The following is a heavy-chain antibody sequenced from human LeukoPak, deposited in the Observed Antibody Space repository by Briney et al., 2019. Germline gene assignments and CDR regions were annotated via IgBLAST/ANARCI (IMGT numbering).Heavy chain of an antibody. CDR1: GYTFTSYD. J-gene: IGHJ4*02. V-gene: IGHV1-8*01. CDR3: ARGSSRWLQSIFDY. CDR2: MNPNSGNT. D-gene: IGHD5-24*01. Sequence: ASVKVSCKASGYTFTSYDINWVRQATGQGLEWMGWMNPNSGNTGYAQKFQGRVTMTRNTSISTAYMELSSLRSEDTAVYYCARGSSRWLQSIFDYWGQGTLVTVSS.